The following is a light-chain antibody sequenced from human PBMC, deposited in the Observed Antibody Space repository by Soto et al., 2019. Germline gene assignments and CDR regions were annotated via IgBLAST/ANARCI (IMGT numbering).Light chain of an antibody. CDR2: GAS. J-gene: IGKJ4*01. V-gene: IGKV3-20*01. Sequence: EVVLTQSPDTLPLSPGEGATLSCRASQRVSSSYLAWYQQKPGQAPRLLIYGASSRAAGIPDRFGGSGSGTDFILSISRLEPEDFAVYFCQQYGSSPFTFGGGTKVEIK. CDR3: QQYGSSPFT. CDR1: QRVSSSY.